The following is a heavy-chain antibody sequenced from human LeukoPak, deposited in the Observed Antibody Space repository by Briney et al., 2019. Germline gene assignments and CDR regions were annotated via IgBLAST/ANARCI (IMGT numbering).Heavy chain of an antibody. V-gene: IGHV3-7*01. CDR3: AREVGSGNSDRYFDY. CDR1: GFTFSSYW. D-gene: IGHD3-10*01. CDR2: IKQDGSEK. Sequence: GGSLRLSCAASGFTFSSYWMSWVRQAPGKGLEWVANIKQDGSEKYYVDSVKGRFTISRDNSDNTLYLQMKSLRAEDTAVYYCAREVGSGNSDRYFDYWGQGTLVTVSS. J-gene: IGHJ4*02.